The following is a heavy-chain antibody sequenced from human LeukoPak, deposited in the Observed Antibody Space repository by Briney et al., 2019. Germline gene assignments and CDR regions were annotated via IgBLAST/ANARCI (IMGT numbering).Heavy chain of an antibody. CDR1: GFTFSDYY. J-gene: IGHJ4*02. Sequence: GGSLRLSCAASGFTFSDYYISWIRQAPGKGLEWVGSISSSSSYIYYADSMKGRFTIFRDNTKNSPYRQMKSMTAEATAVYYCARVGYYDILTGYYKPFDYWGQGTLVTVSS. V-gene: IGHV3-11*06. CDR2: ISSSSSYI. D-gene: IGHD3-9*01. CDR3: ARVGYYDILTGYYKPFDY.